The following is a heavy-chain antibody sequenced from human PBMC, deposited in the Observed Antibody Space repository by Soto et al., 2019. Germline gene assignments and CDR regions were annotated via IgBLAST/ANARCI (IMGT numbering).Heavy chain of an antibody. Sequence: GESLKISCKGSGYSFTIYWISWVRQMPGKGLEWMGRIDPSDSYTNYSPSFQGHVTISADKSISTAYLQWSSLKASDTAMYYCARHRXYYDSSGYPTYYYGMDVWGQGTTVTVSS. D-gene: IGHD3-22*01. CDR1: GYSFTIYW. CDR2: IDPSDSYT. CDR3: ARHRXYYDSSGYPTYYYGMDV. V-gene: IGHV5-10-1*01. J-gene: IGHJ6*02.